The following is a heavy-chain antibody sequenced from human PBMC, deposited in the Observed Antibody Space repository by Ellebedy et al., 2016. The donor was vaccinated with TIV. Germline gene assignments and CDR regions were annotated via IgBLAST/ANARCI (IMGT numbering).Heavy chain of an antibody. CDR3: AREVVSGYRNWFDP. D-gene: IGHD5-12*01. V-gene: IGHV3-48*02. Sequence: GGSLRLSCATSGFTFSSYSMKWVRQAPGKGLEWVSYISSSSSTIYYADSVRGRFTISRDNAKNSLYLQMNSLRDEDTAVYYCAREVVSGYRNWFDPWGQGTLVTVSS. CDR1: GFTFSSYS. CDR2: ISSSSSTI. J-gene: IGHJ5*02.